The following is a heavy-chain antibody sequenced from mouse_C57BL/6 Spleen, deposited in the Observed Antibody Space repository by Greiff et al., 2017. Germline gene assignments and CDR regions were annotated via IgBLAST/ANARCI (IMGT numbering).Heavy chain of an antibody. CDR1: GFTFSSYG. J-gene: IGHJ3*01. D-gene: IGHD1-1*01. CDR2: ISSGGSYT. CDR3: ARHPYYYGSSYAWFAY. Sequence: EVHLVESGGDLVKPGGSLKLSCAASGFTFSSYGMSWVRQTPDKRLEWVATISSGGSYTYYPDSVKGRFTISRDNAKNTLYLQMSSLKSEDTAMYYCARHPYYYGSSYAWFAYWGQGTLVTVSA. V-gene: IGHV5-6*01.